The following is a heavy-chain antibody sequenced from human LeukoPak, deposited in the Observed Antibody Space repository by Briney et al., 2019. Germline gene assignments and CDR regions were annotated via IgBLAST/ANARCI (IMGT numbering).Heavy chain of an antibody. Sequence: PGGSLRLSCAASGFTFSSYSMNWVRQAPGKGLEWVSSISSSSSYIYYADSVKGRLTISRDNAKNSLYLQMNSLRAEDTAVYYCARFPWAAADDYWGQGTLVTVSS. J-gene: IGHJ4*02. V-gene: IGHV3-21*01. CDR2: ISSSSSYI. D-gene: IGHD6-13*01. CDR1: GFTFSSYS. CDR3: ARFPWAAADDY.